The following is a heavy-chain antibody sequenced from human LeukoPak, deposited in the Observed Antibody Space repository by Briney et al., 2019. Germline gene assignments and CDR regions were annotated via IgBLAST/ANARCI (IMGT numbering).Heavy chain of an antibody. CDR2: ISGSGGIT. D-gene: IGHD3-9*01. Sequence: GGSLRLSCAASGFTLSSYATSWVRQAPGKGLEWVSAISGSGGITYYADSVKGRFTISRDNSKNTLYLQMNSLRAEDTAVYYCAKVGLTGYPYYFDYWGQGTLVTVSS. J-gene: IGHJ4*02. CDR1: GFTLSSYA. CDR3: AKVGLTGYPYYFDY. V-gene: IGHV3-23*01.